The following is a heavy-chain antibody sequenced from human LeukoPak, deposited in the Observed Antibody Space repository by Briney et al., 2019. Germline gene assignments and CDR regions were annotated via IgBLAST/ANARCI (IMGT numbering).Heavy chain of an antibody. CDR1: GYTFTSYG. Sequence: GASVKVSCKASGYTFTSYGISWVRQAPGQGLEWMGWISAYNGNTNYAQKLQGRVTMTTDTSTSTAYMELRSLRSDDTAVYYCARDIVVVPAAVAYYYGMDVWAKGPRSPSPQ. CDR3: ARDIVVVPAAVAYYYGMDV. CDR2: ISAYNGNT. J-gene: IGHJ6*04. D-gene: IGHD2-2*01. V-gene: IGHV1-18*04.